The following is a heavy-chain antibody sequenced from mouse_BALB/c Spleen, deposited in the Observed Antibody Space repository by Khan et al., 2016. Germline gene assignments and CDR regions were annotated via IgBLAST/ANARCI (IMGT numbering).Heavy chain of an antibody. V-gene: IGHV3-2*02. CDR3: ARWGYDYYFDY. CDR2: ISYSGST. D-gene: IGHD2-14*01. CDR1: GYSITSDYA. Sequence: VQLQQSGPGLVKPSQSLSLTCTVTGYSITSDYAWNWIRQFPGNKLEWMGYISYSGSTSYNPSLKSRISITRDTSKNQFFLQLNSVTTEDTATYYCARWGYDYYFDYWGQGTTLTVSS. J-gene: IGHJ2*01.